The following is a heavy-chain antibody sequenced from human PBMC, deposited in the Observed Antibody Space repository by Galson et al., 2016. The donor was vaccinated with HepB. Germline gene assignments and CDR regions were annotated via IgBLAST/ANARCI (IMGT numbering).Heavy chain of an antibody. V-gene: IGHV3-9*01. D-gene: IGHD3-16*01. CDR3: ARDDDSWRH. CDR2: ISWNGGSI. Sequence: SLRLSCAASGFTFNDYAMHWVRQAPGKGLEWVSGISWNGGSIDYADSVKGRFTISRDNAKNSLYLHLRGLRAEDTAMYYRARDDDSWRHWGQGTQVAVSS. J-gene: IGHJ4*02. CDR1: GFTFNDYA.